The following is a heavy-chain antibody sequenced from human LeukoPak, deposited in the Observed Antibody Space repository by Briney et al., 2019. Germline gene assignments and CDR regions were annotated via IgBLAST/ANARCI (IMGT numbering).Heavy chain of an antibody. D-gene: IGHD3-22*01. Sequence: GRSLRLSCAASGFTFNNHDMHWVRQAPGKGLEWVAVISYDGSNKYYADSVKGRFTISRDNSKNTLYLQMNSLRAEDTAVYYCARGDFYDPQGMDVWGQGTTVTVSS. V-gene: IGHV3-30*03. J-gene: IGHJ6*02. CDR3: ARGDFYDPQGMDV. CDR1: GFTFNNHD. CDR2: ISYDGSNK.